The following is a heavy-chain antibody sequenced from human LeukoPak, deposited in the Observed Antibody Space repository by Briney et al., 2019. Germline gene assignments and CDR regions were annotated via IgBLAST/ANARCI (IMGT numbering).Heavy chain of an antibody. D-gene: IGHD3-10*01. CDR1: GFTFSTNP. CDR2: ISDTRT. Sequence: GGSLRLSCAASGFTFSTNPMSWVRQAPGKGLEWVSAISDTRTYYADAVKGRFTISRDNSKNTVFLQMNSLRAEDTAVYYCVKEHVDRAFTRSFEIWGQGTVDTVSS. J-gene: IGHJ3*02. V-gene: IGHV3-23*01. CDR3: VKEHVDRAFTRSFEI.